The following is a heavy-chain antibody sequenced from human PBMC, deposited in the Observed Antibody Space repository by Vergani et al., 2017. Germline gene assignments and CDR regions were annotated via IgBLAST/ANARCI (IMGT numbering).Heavy chain of an antibody. J-gene: IGHJ4*02. CDR2: INISGST. Sequence: QVQLQQWGAGLLKPSETLSLTCAVSGGSFSGYYWSWICQPPGNGLEWIGEINISGSTNYTPSLKSRVTISVDTSKHQFSLKLSSVTAAYTAVYYCARDIAAAGTWNYWGQGTLVTVSS. CDR1: GGSFSGYY. D-gene: IGHD6-13*01. CDR3: ARDIAAAGTWNY. V-gene: IGHV4-34*01.